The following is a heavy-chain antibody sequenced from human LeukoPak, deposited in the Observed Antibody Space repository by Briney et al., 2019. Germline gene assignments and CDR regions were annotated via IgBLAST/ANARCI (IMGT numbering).Heavy chain of an antibody. CDR1: GFTFSSYW. V-gene: IGHV3-7*01. Sequence: GGSLRLSCAASGFTFSSYWMSWVHQAPGKGLEWVANIKQDGSEKYYVDSVKGRFTISRDNAKNSLYLQMNSLRAEDTAVYYCARAQGGYYDSSGYYSLAFDIWGQGTMVTVSS. CDR2: IKQDGSEK. J-gene: IGHJ3*02. CDR3: ARAQGGYYDSSGYYSLAFDI. D-gene: IGHD3-22*01.